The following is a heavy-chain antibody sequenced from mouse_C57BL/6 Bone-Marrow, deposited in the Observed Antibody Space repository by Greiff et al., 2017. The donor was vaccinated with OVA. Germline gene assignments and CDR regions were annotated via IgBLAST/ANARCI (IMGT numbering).Heavy chain of an antibody. V-gene: IGHV5-16*01. CDR1: GFTFSDYY. J-gene: IGHJ3*01. CDR3: ARDDYYGRFAY. Sequence: EVQRVESEGGLVQPGSSMKLSCTASGFTFSDYYMAWVRQVPEKGLEWVANINYDGSSTYYLDSLKSRFIISRDNAKNILYLQMSSLKSEDTATYYCARDDYYGRFAYWGQGTLVTVSA. D-gene: IGHD1-1*01. CDR2: INYDGSST.